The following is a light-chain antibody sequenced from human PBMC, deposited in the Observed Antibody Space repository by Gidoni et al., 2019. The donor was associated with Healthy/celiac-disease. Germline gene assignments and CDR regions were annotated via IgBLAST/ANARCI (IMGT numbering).Light chain of an antibody. CDR3: QQYYSTPPLT. V-gene: IGKV4-1*01. J-gene: IGKJ4*01. CDR2: WAS. CDR1: QSVLYSSNNKNY. Sequence: DIVMPQSPDSLAVSLGARATINCKSSQSVLYSSNNKNYLAWYQQKPGQPPKLLIYWASTRESGVPDRFSGSGSGTDFTLTISSLQAEDVAVYYCQQYYSTPPLTFGGGTKVEIK.